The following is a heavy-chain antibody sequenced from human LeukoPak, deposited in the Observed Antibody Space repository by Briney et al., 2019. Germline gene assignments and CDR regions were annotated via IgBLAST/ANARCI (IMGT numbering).Heavy chain of an antibody. CDR2: INPNSGGT. CDR3: AREFSNSDY. Sequence: ASVEVSCKASGYTFTGYYLHWVRQAPGQRLERMGRINPNSGGTNYAQKFQGRVTMTRDTSISTAYMELSSLISDDTAVYYCAREFSNSDYWGQGTLVTVSS. J-gene: IGHJ4*02. V-gene: IGHV1-2*06. CDR1: GYTFTGYY.